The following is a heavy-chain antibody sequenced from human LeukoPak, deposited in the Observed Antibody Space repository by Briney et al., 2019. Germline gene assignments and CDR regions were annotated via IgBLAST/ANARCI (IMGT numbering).Heavy chain of an antibody. D-gene: IGHD3-22*01. J-gene: IGHJ4*02. CDR1: GFTFSSYG. CDR2: ISYDGSNK. CDR3: AKEKGSSGYYSTYQDY. V-gene: IGHV3-30*18. Sequence: PGGSLRLSCAASGFTFSSYGMHWVRQAPGKGLEWVAVISYDGSNKYYADSVKGRFTISRDNSKNTLYLQMNSLRAEDTAVYYCAKEKGSSGYYSTYQDYWGQGTLVTVSS.